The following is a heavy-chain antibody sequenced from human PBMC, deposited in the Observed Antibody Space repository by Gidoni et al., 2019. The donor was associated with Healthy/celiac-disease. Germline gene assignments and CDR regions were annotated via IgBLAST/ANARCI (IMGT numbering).Heavy chain of an antibody. CDR2: INHSGST. Sequence: QVQLQQWGAGLLKPSETLSLTCPVYGGSFSGYYWSWIRQPPGKGLEWIGEINHSGSTNYNPSLKSRVTISVDTSKNQFSLKLSSVTAADTAVYYCARVLYSSGWYNDYWGQGTLVTVSS. J-gene: IGHJ4*02. D-gene: IGHD6-19*01. CDR1: GGSFSGYY. V-gene: IGHV4-34*01. CDR3: ARVLYSSGWYNDY.